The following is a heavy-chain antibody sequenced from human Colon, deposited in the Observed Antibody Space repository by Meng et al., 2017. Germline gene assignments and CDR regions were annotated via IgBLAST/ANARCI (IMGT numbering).Heavy chain of an antibody. D-gene: IGHD1-14*01. Sequence: SETLSLTCTISGHSISSGYYWGWIRQPPGKGLEWISSIHHSGTTYYNQSLKSRFTTSIDTSKNQFSLKVNSVTAADTAVYYCVRDRGDGGTTDLWGQGTLVTVSS. CDR3: VRDRGDGGTTDL. CDR2: IHHSGTT. CDR1: GHSISSGYY. V-gene: IGHV4-38-2*02. J-gene: IGHJ5*02.